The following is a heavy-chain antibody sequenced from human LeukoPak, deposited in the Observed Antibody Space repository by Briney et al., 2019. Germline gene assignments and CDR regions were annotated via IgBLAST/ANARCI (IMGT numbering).Heavy chain of an antibody. CDR1: GFTVSSNY. CDR3: ASNVDTAMVGGDYYFDY. Sequence: GGSLRLSCAASGFTVSSNYMSWVRQAPGKGLEWVSVIYSGGSTYYADSVKGSPTISRDNSKNTLYLQMNSLRAEDTAVYYCASNVDTAMVGGDYYFDYWGQGTLVTVSS. V-gene: IGHV3-66*01. CDR2: IYSGGST. D-gene: IGHD5-18*01. J-gene: IGHJ4*02.